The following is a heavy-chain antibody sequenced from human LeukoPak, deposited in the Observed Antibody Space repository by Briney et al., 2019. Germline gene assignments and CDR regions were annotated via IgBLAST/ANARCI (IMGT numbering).Heavy chain of an antibody. CDR3: AKGSRITMIRGENLDY. CDR1: GFTFDDYA. V-gene: IGHV3-9*01. D-gene: IGHD3-10*01. Sequence: PGGSLRLSCAASGFTFDDYAMHWVRQAPGKGLEWVSSISWNSGRIDYAGSVKGRFTISRDNAKNSLSLQMNSLRSEDTALYYCAKGSRITMIRGENLDYWGLGTLVTVSS. CDR2: ISWNSGRI. J-gene: IGHJ4*02.